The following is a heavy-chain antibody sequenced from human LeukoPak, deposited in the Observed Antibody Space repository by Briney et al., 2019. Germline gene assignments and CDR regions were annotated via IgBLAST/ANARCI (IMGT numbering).Heavy chain of an antibody. CDR1: GGSISITSYY. CDR2: MYSSGST. D-gene: IGHD7-27*01. J-gene: IGHJ4*02. Sequence: SETLSLTCTVSGGSISITSYYWGWIRQPPGKGLEWIGSMYSSGSTYYNPSLKSRVTISVDTSKNQFSLKLSSVTAAGTAVYYCAELGKGYWGQGTLVTVSS. CDR3: AELGKGY. V-gene: IGHV4-39*07.